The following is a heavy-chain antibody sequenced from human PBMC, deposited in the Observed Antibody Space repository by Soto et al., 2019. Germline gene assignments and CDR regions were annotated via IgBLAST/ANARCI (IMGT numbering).Heavy chain of an antibody. Sequence: GGSLRLSCAASGFTFSSYGMHWVRQAPGKGLEWVAVISYDGSNKYYADSVKGRFTISRDNSKNTLYLQMNSLRAEDTAVYYCAKDKGRKLDRDYYYMDVWGKGTTVTVSS. CDR2: ISYDGSNK. CDR1: GFTFSSYG. J-gene: IGHJ6*03. CDR3: AKDKGRKLDRDYYYMDV. V-gene: IGHV3-30*18. D-gene: IGHD6-13*01.